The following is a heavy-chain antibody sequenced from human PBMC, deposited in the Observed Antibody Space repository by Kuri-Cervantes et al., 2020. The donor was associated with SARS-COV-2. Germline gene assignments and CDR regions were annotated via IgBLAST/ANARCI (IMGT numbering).Heavy chain of an antibody. CDR2: IYYSGST. Sequence: SETLSLTCAASGFTFSNAWMSWVRQAPGKGLEWIGSIYYSGSTYYNPSLKSRVTISVDTSKNQFSLKLSSVTAADTAVYYCARVFISGSRTGCFDYWGQGTLVTVSS. V-gene: IGHV4-39*07. CDR3: ARVFISGSRTGCFDY. CDR1: GFTFSNAW. D-gene: IGHD3-10*01. J-gene: IGHJ4*02.